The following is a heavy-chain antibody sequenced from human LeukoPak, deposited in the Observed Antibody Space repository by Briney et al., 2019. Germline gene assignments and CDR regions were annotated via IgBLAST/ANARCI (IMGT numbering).Heavy chain of an antibody. J-gene: IGHJ4*02. D-gene: IGHD3-22*01. CDR2: IMPLFGTA. Sequence: SVKVSCKTSGGTFNNSAISWVRQAPGQGLEWLGGIMPLFGTAGYAQKFQGRVTITKDESTRTVYLELTSLTSDDTAVYYCARDYYDSSGYYFDYWGQGTLVTVSS. CDR3: ARDYYDSSGYYFDY. CDR1: GGTFNNSA. V-gene: IGHV1-69*05.